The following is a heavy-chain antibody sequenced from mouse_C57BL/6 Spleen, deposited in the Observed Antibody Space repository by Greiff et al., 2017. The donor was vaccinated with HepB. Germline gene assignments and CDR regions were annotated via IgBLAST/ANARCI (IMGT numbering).Heavy chain of an antibody. D-gene: IGHD3-2*01. CDR1: GFTFSDYG. CDR2: ISNLAYSI. CDR3: ARHKTAPYAMDY. Sequence: DVHLVESGGGLVQPGGSLKLSCAASGFTFSDYGMAWVRQAPRKGPEWVAFISNLAYSIYYADTVTGRFTISRENAKNTLYLEMSSLRSEDTAMYYCARHKTAPYAMDYWGQGTSVTVSS. V-gene: IGHV5-15*01. J-gene: IGHJ4*01.